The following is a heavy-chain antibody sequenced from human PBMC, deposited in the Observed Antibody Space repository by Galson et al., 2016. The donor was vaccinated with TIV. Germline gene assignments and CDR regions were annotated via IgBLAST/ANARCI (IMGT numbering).Heavy chain of an antibody. V-gene: IGHV1-2*04. Sequence: SVKVSCKASGYTFTDYYIHWVRQAPGHGLEWMGWINPNSGGTLFARKLQGWVTLTRDTSINTAYMELRNLRSDDTAVYYCARGDWDSDYYYLLDVWGQGTTVSVS. D-gene: IGHD1/OR15-1a*01. J-gene: IGHJ6*02. CDR1: GYTFTDYY. CDR2: INPNSGGT. CDR3: ARGDWDSDYYYLLDV.